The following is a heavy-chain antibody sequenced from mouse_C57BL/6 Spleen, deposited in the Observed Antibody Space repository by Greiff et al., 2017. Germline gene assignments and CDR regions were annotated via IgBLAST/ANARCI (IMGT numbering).Heavy chain of an antibody. CDR2: ISGGGGNN. J-gene: IGHJ4*01. Sequence: EVNVVESGGGLVKPGGSLKLSCAASGFTFSSYTMSWVRQTPEKRLEWVATISGGGGNNYYPDSVKGRFTISRDNAKNTRYLQMSSLRSEDTALYYCARQYDGNSPHHYYAMDYWGQGTSGTVSS. V-gene: IGHV5-9*01. CDR3: ARQYDGNSPHHYYAMDY. D-gene: IGHD1-1*01. CDR1: GFTFSSYT.